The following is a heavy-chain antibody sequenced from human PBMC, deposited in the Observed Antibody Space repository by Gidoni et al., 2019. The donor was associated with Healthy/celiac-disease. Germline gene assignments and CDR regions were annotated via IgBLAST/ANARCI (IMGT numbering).Heavy chain of an antibody. J-gene: IGHJ6*02. CDR1: GFTCSNAW. D-gene: IGHD3-9*01. CDR3: TTGPYYDILTGYYRAAAYYGMDV. Sequence: EVQLVESGGGLVKPGGSLRLSGAASGFTCSNAWMNWVRKAPGKGLGCVGRIKSKTDGGTTDYAAPVKGRFTISRDDSKNTLYLQMNSLKTEDTAVYYCTTGPYYDILTGYYRAAAYYGMDVWGQGTTVTVSS. V-gene: IGHV3-15*07. CDR2: IKSKTDGGTT.